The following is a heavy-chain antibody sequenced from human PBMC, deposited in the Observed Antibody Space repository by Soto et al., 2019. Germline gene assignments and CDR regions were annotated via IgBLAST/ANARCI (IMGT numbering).Heavy chain of an antibody. Sequence: SETLSLTCTVSDGSVNSGSYYWSWIRQPPGKGLEWIGYIYSSRSTLYNPSLKSRVIISADTSMNQFSLKLSSVTAADTAVYYCARDSVAFFDSWGQGTLVTVSS. CDR3: ARDSVAFFDS. J-gene: IGHJ4*02. D-gene: IGHD2-15*01. V-gene: IGHV4-61*01. CDR2: IYSSRST. CDR1: DGSVNSGSYY.